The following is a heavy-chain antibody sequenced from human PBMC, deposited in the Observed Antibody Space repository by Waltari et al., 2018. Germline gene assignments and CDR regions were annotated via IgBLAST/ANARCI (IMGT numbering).Heavy chain of an antibody. V-gene: IGHV4-4*02. CDR1: ADSSHAMSSNSW. CDR3: ARDRGRGIYLDT. Sequence: QVQLQASGPGLVKPSGPLSLTSAVSADSSHAMSSNSWWSWVRQSPAKGMEWIVQVQRTVRANHSPSFEGRVTVSIDTTNSQFSLKMTFATAADTAIYFCARDRGRGIYLDTWGQGILVTGSP. J-gene: IGHJ4*02. CDR2: VQRTVRA. D-gene: IGHD2-15*01.